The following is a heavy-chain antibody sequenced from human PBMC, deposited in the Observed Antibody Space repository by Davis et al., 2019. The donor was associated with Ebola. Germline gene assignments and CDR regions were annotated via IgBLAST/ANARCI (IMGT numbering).Heavy chain of an antibody. CDR3: ARVGTTPYYYYGMDV. V-gene: IGHV3-72*01. J-gene: IGHJ6*02. D-gene: IGHD4-11*01. CDR2: TRNKANSYTT. Sequence: GESLKISCAASGFTFSSYWMSWVRQAPGKGLEWVGRTRNKANSYTTEYAASVKGRFTISRDDSKNSLYLQMNSLKTEDTAVYYCARVGTTPYYYYGMDVWGQGTTVTVSS. CDR1: GFTFSSYW.